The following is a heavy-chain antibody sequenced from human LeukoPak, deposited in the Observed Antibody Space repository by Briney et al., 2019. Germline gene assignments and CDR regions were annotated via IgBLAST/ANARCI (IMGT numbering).Heavy chain of an antibody. CDR3: ARDLHYYGYNWFDP. Sequence: ASVKVSCKASGYTFTSYGISWVRQAPGQGLEWMGWINPNSGGTNYAQKFQGRVTMTRDTSISTAYMELSRLRSDDTAVYYCARDLHYYGYNWFDPWGQGTLVTVSS. D-gene: IGHD3-10*01. CDR2: INPNSGGT. CDR1: GYTFTSYG. J-gene: IGHJ5*02. V-gene: IGHV1-2*02.